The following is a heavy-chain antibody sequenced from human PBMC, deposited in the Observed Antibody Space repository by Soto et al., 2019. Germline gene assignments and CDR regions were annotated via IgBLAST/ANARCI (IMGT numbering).Heavy chain of an antibody. V-gene: IGHV3-53*02. Sequence: EVQMAETGGDFIQLGGSLRLSCAASGFTVSDNYLSWVRQAPGKGLEWVSVLYPSGDTYYSDSVKGRFSISRDNSENTLYLQMNSLRADDTPVYYCATTKSATVTTYFDYWGQGTLVIVSS. D-gene: IGHD4-17*01. J-gene: IGHJ4*02. CDR2: LYPSGDT. CDR3: ATTKSATVTTYFDY. CDR1: GFTVSDNY.